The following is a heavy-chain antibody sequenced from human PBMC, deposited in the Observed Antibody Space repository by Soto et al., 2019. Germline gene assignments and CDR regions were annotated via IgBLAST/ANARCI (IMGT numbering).Heavy chain of an antibody. CDR1: NGSISSSSYY. V-gene: IGHV4-39*01. Sequence: PSETLSLPCTVSNGSISSSSYYWGWMRQPPGKGLEWIGSIYYSGGISYNPSLNSRVTISVDTSKNQFCLKLSSVTAADTAVLYCARHRVFGCGSTSCYTDYWGQGALVTVS. CDR2: IYYSGGI. CDR3: ARHRVFGCGSTSCYTDY. J-gene: IGHJ4*02. D-gene: IGHD2-2*01.